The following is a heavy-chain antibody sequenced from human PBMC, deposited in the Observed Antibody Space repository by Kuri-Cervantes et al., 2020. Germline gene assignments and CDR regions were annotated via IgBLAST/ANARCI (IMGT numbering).Heavy chain of an antibody. CDR1: GYTFTGYY. CDR3: ASGGYDTSGFDY. V-gene: IGHV1-2*02. Sequence: ASVKVSCRASGYTFTGYYMHWVRQAPGQGLEWMGWINPNSGGTNYAEKFQSRVTMTRDTSTSTVYMELSSLRSEDMAVYYCASGGYDTSGFDYWGQGTLVTVSS. J-gene: IGHJ4*02. CDR2: INPNSGGT. D-gene: IGHD3-22*01.